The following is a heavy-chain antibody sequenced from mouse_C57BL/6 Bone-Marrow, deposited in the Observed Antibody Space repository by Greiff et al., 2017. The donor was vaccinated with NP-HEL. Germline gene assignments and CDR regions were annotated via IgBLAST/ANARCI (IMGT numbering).Heavy chain of an antibody. CDR1: GYAFSSSW. Sequence: VQLQQSGPELVKPGASVKISCKASGYAFSSSWMNWVKQRPGKGLEWIGRIYPGDGDTNYNGKFKGKATLTADKSSSTAYMQLSSLTSEDSAVYFCASPSYYGRNYAMDYWGQGTSVTVSS. D-gene: IGHD1-1*01. J-gene: IGHJ4*01. V-gene: IGHV1-82*01. CDR3: ASPSYYGRNYAMDY. CDR2: IYPGDGDT.